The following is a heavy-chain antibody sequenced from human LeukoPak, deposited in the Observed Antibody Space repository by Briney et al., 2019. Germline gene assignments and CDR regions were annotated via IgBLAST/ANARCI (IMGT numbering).Heavy chain of an antibody. CDR3: ARDQRVTGRPDIDY. Sequence: HPGGSVTLACAASGFTFRNHWMRWVRQTPGKGLVWVSRISSDGSSTTYAASVEGPFTISRDNAKNTLYLQMNNLRAEDTAMYYCARDQRVTGRPDIDYWGQGTLHIVSS. V-gene: IGHV3-74*03. CDR2: ISSDGSST. CDR1: GFTFRNHW. J-gene: IGHJ4*02. D-gene: IGHD6-6*01.